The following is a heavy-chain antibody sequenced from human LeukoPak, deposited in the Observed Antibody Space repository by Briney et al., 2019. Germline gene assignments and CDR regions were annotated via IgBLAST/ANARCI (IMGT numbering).Heavy chain of an antibody. V-gene: IGHV3-21*01. J-gene: IGHJ6*02. CDR2: ISSSSSYI. Sequence: GGSLRLSCAASGFTFSDYAMSWVRQAPGKGLEWVSSISSSSSYIYYADSVKGRFTISRDNAKNSLYLQMNSLRAEDTAVYYCARTVEMATITGCYYYGMDVWGQGTTVTVSS. CDR1: GFTFSDYA. CDR3: ARTVEMATITGCYYYGMDV. D-gene: IGHD5-24*01.